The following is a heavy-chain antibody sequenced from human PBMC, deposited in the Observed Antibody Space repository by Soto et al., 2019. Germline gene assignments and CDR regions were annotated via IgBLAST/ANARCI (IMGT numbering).Heavy chain of an antibody. V-gene: IGHV1-69*01. Sequence: QVQLVQSGAEVKKPGSSVKVSCKASGGTFSSYAISWVRQAPGQGLEWMGGIIPIFGTANYAQKFQGRVTITADESTSTAYMEVSSLRSEDTAVYYCASPGGYGSSTSCSTMYYFDYWGQGTLVTVSS. CDR1: GGTFSSYA. J-gene: IGHJ4*02. CDR3: ASPGGYGSSTSCSTMYYFDY. CDR2: IIPIFGTA. D-gene: IGHD2-2*01.